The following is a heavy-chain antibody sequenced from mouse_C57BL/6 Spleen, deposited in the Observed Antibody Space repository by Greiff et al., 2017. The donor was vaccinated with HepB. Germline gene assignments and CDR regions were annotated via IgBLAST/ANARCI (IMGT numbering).Heavy chain of an antibody. CDR2: FHPYNDDT. Sequence: VKLVESGAELVKPGASVKMSCKASGYTFTTYPIEWMKQNHGKSLEWIGNFHPYNDDTKYNEKFKGKATLTVEKSSSTVYLELSRLTSDDSAVYYCARGNWDYYAMDYWGQGTSVTVSS. J-gene: IGHJ4*01. CDR1: GYTFTTYP. V-gene: IGHV1-47*01. CDR3: ARGNWDYYAMDY. D-gene: IGHD4-1*01.